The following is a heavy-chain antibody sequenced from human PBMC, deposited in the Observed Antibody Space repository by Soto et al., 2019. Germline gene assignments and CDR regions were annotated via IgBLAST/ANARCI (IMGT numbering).Heavy chain of an antibody. D-gene: IGHD6-13*01. CDR2: IIPILGIA. Sequence: QVQLVQSGAEVKKPGSSVKVSCKASGGTFSSYTISWVRQAPGQGLEWMGRIIPILGIANYAQKFQGRVTXXXXXXXXXXXXXXXXLRSEDTAVYYCARGQQLALDYWGQGTLVTVSS. CDR1: GGTFSSYT. CDR3: ARGQQLALDY. V-gene: IGHV1-69*02. J-gene: IGHJ4*02.